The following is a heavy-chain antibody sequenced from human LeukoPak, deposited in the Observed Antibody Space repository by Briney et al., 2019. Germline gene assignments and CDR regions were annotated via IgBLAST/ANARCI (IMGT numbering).Heavy chain of an antibody. CDR1: GFTFSSYS. D-gene: IGHD3-10*01. J-gene: IGHJ5*02. V-gene: IGHV3-21*01. Sequence: GGSLRLSCAASGFTFSSYSMNWVRQAPGKGLEWVSSISSSSSYIYYADSVKGRFTISRDNAKNSLYLQMNSLRAEDTAVYYCARDGRVTMVRGVINWFDPWGQGTLVTVSS. CDR2: ISSSSSYI. CDR3: ARDGRVTMVRGVINWFDP.